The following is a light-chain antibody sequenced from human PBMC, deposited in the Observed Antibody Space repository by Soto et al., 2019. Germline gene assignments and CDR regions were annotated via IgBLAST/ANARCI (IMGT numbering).Light chain of an antibody. CDR1: QTISSW. CDR2: KAS. J-gene: IGKJ1*01. Sequence: DLQMTQSPSTLSGSVGARVTITCRASQTISSWLAWYQQKPGKAPKLLIYKASTLKSGVPSRFSGSGSGTEFTLTISSLQSEDFAVYYCQQSDKWPPTFGQGTKVDIK. V-gene: IGKV1-5*03. CDR3: QQSDKWPPT.